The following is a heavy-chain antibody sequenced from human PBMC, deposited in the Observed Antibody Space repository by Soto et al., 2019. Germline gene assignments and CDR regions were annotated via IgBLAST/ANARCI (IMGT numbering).Heavy chain of an antibody. CDR1: GFTFSNFG. CDR2: IWHDGREK. J-gene: IGHJ4*02. Sequence: QVQVVEAGGGVVQPGRSLRLSCAASGFTFSNFGMHWVRQAPGKGLEWVAVIWHDGREKYYADFVEGRFTISRDNSKNTLYMKLNSLRAEDTAVYHCARDPRKDEAIDYWGQGTLVTVSS. V-gene: IGHV3-33*01. CDR3: ARDPRKDEAIDY.